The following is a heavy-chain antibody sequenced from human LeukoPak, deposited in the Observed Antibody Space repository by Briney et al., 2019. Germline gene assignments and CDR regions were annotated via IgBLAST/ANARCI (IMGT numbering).Heavy chain of an antibody. CDR2: IYPNNGIT. CDR3: VTYSGSYSSDFDY. CDR1: GYTFTGYY. D-gene: IGHD1-26*01. Sequence: ASVKVSCKASGYTFTGYYMHWVRQTPGQGLEWMGWIYPNNGITNYAQTLQGRVTMTRDTSFSTSYTESSRLRSDDRAVYYCVTYSGSYSSDFDYWGQGTLVTVSS. J-gene: IGHJ4*02. V-gene: IGHV1-2*02.